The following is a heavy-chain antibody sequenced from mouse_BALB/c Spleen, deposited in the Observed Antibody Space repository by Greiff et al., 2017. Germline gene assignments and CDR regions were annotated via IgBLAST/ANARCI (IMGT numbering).Heavy chain of an antibody. J-gene: IGHJ3*01. Sequence: EVQLVESGGGLVKPGGSLKLSCAASGFTFSSYAMSWVRQTPEKRLEWVASISSGGSTYYPDSVKGRFTISRDNARNILYLQMSSLRSEDTAMYYCARGGDYDRFAYWGQGTLVTVSA. CDR2: ISSGGST. D-gene: IGHD2-4*01. V-gene: IGHV5-6-5*01. CDR3: ARGGDYDRFAY. CDR1: GFTFSSYA.